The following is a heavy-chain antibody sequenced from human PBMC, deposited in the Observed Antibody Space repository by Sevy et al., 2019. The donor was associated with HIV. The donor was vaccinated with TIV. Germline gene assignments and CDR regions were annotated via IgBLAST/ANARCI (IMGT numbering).Heavy chain of an antibody. J-gene: IGHJ6*03. D-gene: IGHD3-10*01. CDR2: IIPIFGTA. CDR1: GGTFSSYA. V-gene: IGHV1-69*06. Sequence: ASVKVSCKASGGTFSSYAISWVRQAPGQGLEWMGGIIPIFGTANYAQKFQGRVTITADKSTSTAYMGLSSLRSEDKAVCYCARSEDREGITMVRGVILLAPDYYYYMDVWGKGTTVTVSS. CDR3: ARSEDREGITMVRGVILLAPDYYYYMDV.